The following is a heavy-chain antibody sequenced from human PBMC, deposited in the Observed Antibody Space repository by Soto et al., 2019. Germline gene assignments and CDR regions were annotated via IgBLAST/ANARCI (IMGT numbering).Heavy chain of an antibody. Sequence: GGSLRLSCAASGFTFSSYAMSWVRQAPGKGLEWVSAISGSGGSTYYADSVKGRFTISRDNSKNTLYLQMNSLRAEDTAVYYCAKEGLDYGYGYLRCTGFCDYWGQGTLVTVSS. CDR3: AKEGLDYGYGYLRCTGFCDY. CDR1: GFTFSSYA. V-gene: IGHV3-23*01. D-gene: IGHD5-18*01. J-gene: IGHJ4*02. CDR2: ISGSGGST.